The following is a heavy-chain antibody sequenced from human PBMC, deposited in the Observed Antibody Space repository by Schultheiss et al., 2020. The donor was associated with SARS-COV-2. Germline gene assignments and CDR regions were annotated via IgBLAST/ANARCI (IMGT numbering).Heavy chain of an antibody. V-gene: IGHV4-38-2*01. Sequence: SETLSLTCAVSGYSISSGYYWGWIRQPPGKGLEWIGEIYHSGSTYYNPSLKSRVTISVDTSKNHFSLKLSSVTAADTAVYYCARITRVTRARYNWFDPWGQGTLVTVSS. CDR3: ARITRVTRARYNWFDP. D-gene: IGHD1-20*01. CDR2: IYHSGST. J-gene: IGHJ5*02. CDR1: GYSISSGYY.